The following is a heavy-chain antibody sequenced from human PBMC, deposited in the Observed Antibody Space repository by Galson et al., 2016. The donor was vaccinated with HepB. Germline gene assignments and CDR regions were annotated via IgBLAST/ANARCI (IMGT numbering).Heavy chain of an antibody. J-gene: IGHJ4*02. CDR3: ARAPATGIYRNFDF. V-gene: IGHV3-7*04. Sequence: SLRLSCAASGFAFSNYWMTWVRQAPGRGLEWVANIKNGGGEKRYVDSVEGRFTISRDDAKNSLYLHMNSLRVEDTAVYYCARAPATGIYRNFDFWGQGTLVTVSS. D-gene: IGHD3-9*01. CDR2: IKNGGGEK. CDR1: GFAFSNYW.